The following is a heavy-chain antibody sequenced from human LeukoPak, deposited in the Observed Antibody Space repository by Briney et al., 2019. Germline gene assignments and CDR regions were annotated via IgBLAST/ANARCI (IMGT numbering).Heavy chain of an antibody. J-gene: IGHJ4*02. CDR3: ARPTDAWDYDFWSSYYSFGY. D-gene: IGHD3-3*01. CDR2: MNPNSGNT. CDR1: GYTFTSYD. Sequence: ASVKVSCKASGYTFTSYDINWVRQATGQGLEWMGWMNPNSGNTGYAQKFQGRGTITRNTSISTAYTELSSLRSGATAVYYCARPTDAWDYDFWSSYYSFGYWGQGTLVTVPS. V-gene: IGHV1-8*01.